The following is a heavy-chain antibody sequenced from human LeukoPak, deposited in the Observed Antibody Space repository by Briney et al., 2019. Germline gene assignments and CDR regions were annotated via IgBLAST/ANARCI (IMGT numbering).Heavy chain of an antibody. Sequence: SQTLSLTCTVSGGSISSGGYYWSWIRQHPGKGLEWIGYIYYSGSTYYNPSLKSRVTISVDTSKNQFSLKLSSVTAADTAVYYCASKCSSTSCYHFDYGSQGTLVTVSS. V-gene: IGHV4-31*03. CDR2: IYYSGST. J-gene: IGHJ4*02. CDR1: GGSISSGGYY. D-gene: IGHD2-2*01. CDR3: ASKCSSTSCYHFDY.